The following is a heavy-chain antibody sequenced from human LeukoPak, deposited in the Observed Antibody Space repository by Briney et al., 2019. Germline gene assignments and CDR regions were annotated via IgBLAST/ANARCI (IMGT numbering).Heavy chain of an antibody. CDR1: GFTFDDYA. D-gene: IGHD4-23*01. Sequence: PGRSLRLSCAASGFTFDDYAMHWVRQAPGKGLEWVSGISWNSGSIGYADSVKGRFTISRDNAKNSLYLQMNSLRAEDTAVYYCARDHDYGGNYLFDYWGQGTLVTVSS. J-gene: IGHJ4*02. V-gene: IGHV3-9*01. CDR2: ISWNSGSI. CDR3: ARDHDYGGNYLFDY.